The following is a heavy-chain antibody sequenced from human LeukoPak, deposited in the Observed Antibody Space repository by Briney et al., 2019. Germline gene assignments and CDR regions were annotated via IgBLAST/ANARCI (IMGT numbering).Heavy chain of an antibody. J-gene: IGHJ4*02. Sequence: SETLSLTCAVYGGSFSGYYWSWIRRPPGKGLEWIGEINHRGSTNYNPSLKSRVTISVDTSKNQFSLKLSSVTAADTAVYYCARAVNSSGCDYWGQGTLVTVSS. CDR2: INHRGST. D-gene: IGHD6-19*01. CDR1: GGSFSGYY. V-gene: IGHV4-34*01. CDR3: ARAVNSSGCDY.